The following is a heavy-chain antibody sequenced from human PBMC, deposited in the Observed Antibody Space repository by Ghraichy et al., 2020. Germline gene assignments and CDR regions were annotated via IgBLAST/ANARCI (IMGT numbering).Heavy chain of an antibody. J-gene: IGHJ5*02. Sequence: SETLSLTCTVSGGSISSGGYYWSWIRQHPGKGLEWIGYIYYSGSTYYNPSLKSRVTISVDTSKNQFSLKLSSVTAADTAVYYCARDNVHDYGDYDWFDPWGQGTLVTVSS. CDR3: ARDNVHDYGDYDWFDP. CDR1: GGSISSGGYY. D-gene: IGHD4-17*01. V-gene: IGHV4-31*03. CDR2: IYYSGST.